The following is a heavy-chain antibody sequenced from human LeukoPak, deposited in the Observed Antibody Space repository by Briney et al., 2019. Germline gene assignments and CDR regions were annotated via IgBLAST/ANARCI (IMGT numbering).Heavy chain of an antibody. CDR2: IIPIFGTA. V-gene: IGHV1-69*01. J-gene: IGHJ4*02. Sequence: SVKVSCKASGGTFSSYAISWVRQAPGQGLEWMGGIIPIFGTANYAQKFQGRVTITADESTSTAYMELSSLRSEDTAVYYCASPGKEYQLLYNYFDYWGQGNLGTVSS. D-gene: IGHD2-2*02. CDR3: ASPGKEYQLLYNYFDY. CDR1: GGTFSSYA.